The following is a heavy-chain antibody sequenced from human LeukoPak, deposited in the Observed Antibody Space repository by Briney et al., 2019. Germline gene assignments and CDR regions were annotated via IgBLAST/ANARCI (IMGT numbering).Heavy chain of an antibody. Sequence: GRSLRLSCAASGFTFSSYSMNWVRQAPGKGLEWVSFISSSSGTKYYADSVKGRFSISRDNAKNSLYLQMNSLSPEDTAVYYCARDPALNGSYIFDIWGQGTLVTVSS. D-gene: IGHD1-26*01. V-gene: IGHV3-48*04. CDR2: ISSSSGTK. CDR3: ARDPALNGSYIFDI. CDR1: GFTFSSYS. J-gene: IGHJ3*02.